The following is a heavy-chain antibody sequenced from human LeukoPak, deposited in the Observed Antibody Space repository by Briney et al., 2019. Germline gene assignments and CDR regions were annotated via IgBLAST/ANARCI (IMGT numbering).Heavy chain of an antibody. V-gene: IGHV3-48*03. D-gene: IGHD3-22*01. J-gene: IGHJ4*02. CDR1: GFTFSSYE. CDR2: ISSSGSTI. Sequence: PGGSLRLSCAASGFTFSSYEMNWVRQAPGKGLEWVSYISSSGSTIYYADSVEGRFTISRDNAKNSLYLQMNSLRAEDTAVYYCSVYDSSGYKTFDYWGQGTLVAVSS. CDR3: SVYDSSGYKTFDY.